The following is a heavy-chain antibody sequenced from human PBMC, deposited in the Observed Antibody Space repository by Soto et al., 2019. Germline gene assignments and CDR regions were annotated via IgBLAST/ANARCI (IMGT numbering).Heavy chain of an antibody. D-gene: IGHD2-21*02. CDR1: GGSVSSGSYY. V-gene: IGHV4-61*01. Sequence: PSGTLALTSTGSGGSVSSGSYYWSWIRQPPGNGLEWIGYIYYSGSTNYNPSLKSRVTISVDTSKNQFSLKLSSVTAADTAVYYCASLVVTAIDNWFDPWGQGPQVTVS. CDR3: ASLVVTAIDNWFDP. CDR2: IYYSGST. J-gene: IGHJ5*02.